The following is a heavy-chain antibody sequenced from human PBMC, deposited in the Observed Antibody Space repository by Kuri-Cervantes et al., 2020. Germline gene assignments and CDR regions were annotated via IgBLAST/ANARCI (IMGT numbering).Heavy chain of an antibody. CDR3: ARDPHYCSSTSCYVAFDI. V-gene: IGHV3-30*07. D-gene: IGHD2-2*01. CDR1: GFTFSSYA. J-gene: IGHJ3*02. CDR2: ISYDGSIR. Sequence: LSLTCAASGFTFSSYAMHWVRQAPGKGLEWVAVISYDGSIRYYIDSVKGRFTISRDNAKNSLYLQMNSLRAEDTAVYYCARDPHYCSSTSCYVAFDIWGQGTMVTVSS.